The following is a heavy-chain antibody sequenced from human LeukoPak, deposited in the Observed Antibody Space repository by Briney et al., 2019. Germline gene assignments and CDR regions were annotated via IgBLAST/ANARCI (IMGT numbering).Heavy chain of an antibody. CDR1: GGSISSYY. Sequence: SETLSLTCTVSGGSISSYYWCWIRQPPGKGLEWIGYIYYSGSTNYNPSLKSRVTISVDTSKNQFSLKLSSVTAADTAVYYCAREPQYCTNGVCYSVGPWGQGTLVTVSS. CDR3: AREPQYCTNGVCYSVGP. J-gene: IGHJ5*02. CDR2: IYYSGST. V-gene: IGHV4-59*01. D-gene: IGHD2-8*01.